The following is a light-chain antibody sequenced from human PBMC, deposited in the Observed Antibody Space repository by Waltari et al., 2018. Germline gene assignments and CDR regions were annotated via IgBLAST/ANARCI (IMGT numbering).Light chain of an antibody. J-gene: IGKJ1*01. CDR3: QQRSNWPKT. V-gene: IGKV3-11*01. CDR2: DAS. CDR1: QSVSSY. Sequence: EIVLTQSPATLSLSPGERATLSCRASQSVSSYLAWYQQKPGQAPSLRIYDASNRATGIPARFSGSGSGTDFTLTISSLEPEDFAVYYCQQRSNWPKTFGQGTKVEIK.